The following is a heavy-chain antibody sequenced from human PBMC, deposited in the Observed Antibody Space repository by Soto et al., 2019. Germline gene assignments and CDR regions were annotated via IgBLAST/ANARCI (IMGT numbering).Heavy chain of an antibody. D-gene: IGHD3-10*01. CDR2: IYYSGST. V-gene: IGHV4-59*08. Sequence: SDTLSLTCTVSGGSISSYYWSWIRQPPGKGLEWIGYIYYSGSTNYNPSLKSRVTISVDTSKNQFSLKLSSVTAAHTAVYYFVRLTDYSGPGSYAIHRWRCGMNVWGKGTRVTVSS. J-gene: IGHJ6*04. CDR1: GGSISSYY. CDR3: VRLTDYSGPGSYAIHRWRCGMNV.